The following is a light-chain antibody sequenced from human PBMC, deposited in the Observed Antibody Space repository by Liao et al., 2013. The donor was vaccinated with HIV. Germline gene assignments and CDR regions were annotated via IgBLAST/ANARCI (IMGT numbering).Light chain of an antibody. Sequence: SYELTQPPSVSVSPGQTASITCSGDKLGDKYTCWYQHKSGQSPVLVIYQDSKRPSGILERFSGSNSGNTATLTISGTQAVDEADYYCQAWDSSGNYVFGAGSKVTVL. V-gene: IGLV3-1*01. CDR3: QAWDSSGNYV. CDR1: KLGDKY. CDR2: QDS. J-gene: IGLJ1*01.